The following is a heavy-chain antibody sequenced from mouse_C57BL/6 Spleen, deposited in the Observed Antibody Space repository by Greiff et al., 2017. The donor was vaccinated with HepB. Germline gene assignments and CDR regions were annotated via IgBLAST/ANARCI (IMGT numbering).Heavy chain of an antibody. CDR2: IDPSDSET. J-gene: IGHJ3*01. CDR1: GYTFTSYW. CDR3: ARSPYGNYLSWFAY. V-gene: IGHV1-52*01. D-gene: IGHD2-1*01. Sequence: QVQLQQPGAELVRPGSSVKLSCKASGYTFTSYWMHWVKQRPIQGLEWIGNIDPSDSETHYNQKFKDKATLTVDKSSSTAYMQLSSLTSEDSAVYYCARSPYGNYLSWFAYWGQGTLVTVSA.